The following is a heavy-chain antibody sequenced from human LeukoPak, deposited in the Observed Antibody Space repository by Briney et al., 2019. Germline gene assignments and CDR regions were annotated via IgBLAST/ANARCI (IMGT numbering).Heavy chain of an antibody. J-gene: IGHJ4*02. D-gene: IGHD7-27*01. CDR3: ARYTGTNWGYSFDY. CDR2: IHQSGMT. Sequence: SETLSLTCAVSGYSISSGYYWSWIRQPPGKGLEWIATIHQSGMTYYNPSLKSRVTISVDTSKNQFSLKLTSLTAAGTAVYYCARYTGTNWGYSFDYWGQGTLVTVSS. V-gene: IGHV4-38-2*01. CDR1: GYSISSGYY.